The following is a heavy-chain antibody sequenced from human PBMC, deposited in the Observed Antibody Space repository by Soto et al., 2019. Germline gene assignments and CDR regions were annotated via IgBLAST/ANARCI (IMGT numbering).Heavy chain of an antibody. J-gene: IGHJ3*02. V-gene: IGHV2-70*04. Sequence: SGPTLVNPTQTLTLTCTFSGFSLSTSGMRVSWIRQPPGKALEWLARIDWDDDKFYSTSLKARLTISKDTSKNQVVLTMTNMDPVDTATYYCARIADWPSLGAFDIWGQGTMVTVSS. CDR1: GFSLSTSGMR. CDR3: ARIADWPSLGAFDI. CDR2: IDWDDDK. D-gene: IGHD3-9*01.